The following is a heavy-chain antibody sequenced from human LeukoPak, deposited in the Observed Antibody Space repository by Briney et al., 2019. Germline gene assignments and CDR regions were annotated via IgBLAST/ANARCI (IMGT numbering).Heavy chain of an antibody. Sequence: GGSLRLSCAASGFTLSSYGMHWVRQAPGKGLEWVAVISYDGSNKYYADSVKGRFTISRDNSKNTLYLQMSSLRAEDTAVYYCAKDLDYFDYWGQGTLVTVSS. CDR1: GFTLSSYG. CDR3: AKDLDYFDY. CDR2: ISYDGSNK. V-gene: IGHV3-30*18. J-gene: IGHJ4*02.